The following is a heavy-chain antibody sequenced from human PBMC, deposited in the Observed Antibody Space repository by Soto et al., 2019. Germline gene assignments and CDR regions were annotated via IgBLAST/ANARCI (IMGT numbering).Heavy chain of an antibody. CDR1: GFIFSKYS. J-gene: IGHJ4*02. D-gene: IGHD1-26*01. CDR3: AREDILGTRSFDY. Sequence: GGSLRLSCGASGFIFSKYSMNWVRQAPGKGLEWLSYISSNSVTIYYADSVRGRFTIFRDNTKNSLYLQMNSLRDEDTAVYYCAREDILGTRSFDYWGQGALVTVSS. V-gene: IGHV3-48*02. CDR2: ISSNSVTI.